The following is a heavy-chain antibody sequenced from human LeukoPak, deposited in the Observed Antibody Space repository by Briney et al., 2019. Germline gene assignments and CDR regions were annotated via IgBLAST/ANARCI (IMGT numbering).Heavy chain of an antibody. V-gene: IGHV1-8*01. J-gene: IGHJ2*01. CDR3: ARSYDSSGYYQPDYWYFDL. Sequence: ASVKVSCKASGYTFTSYDINWVRQATGQGLEWMGWMNPNSGNTGYAQKFQGRVTMTRNTSISTAYMELSSLRSEDTAVYYCARSYDSSGYYQPDYWYFDLWGRGTLVTVSS. CDR1: GYTFTSYD. D-gene: IGHD3-22*01. CDR2: MNPNSGNT.